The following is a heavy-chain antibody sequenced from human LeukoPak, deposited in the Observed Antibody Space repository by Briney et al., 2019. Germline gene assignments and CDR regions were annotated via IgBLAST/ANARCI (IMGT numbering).Heavy chain of an antibody. V-gene: IGHV1-24*01. Sequence: ASVKVSXTVSGYTLTELSMHWVRQAPGKGLEWIGGFDPEDGETIYAQKFQGRVTMTEDTSTDTAYMELSSLRSEDTAVYYCATVRGNYDAFHIWGQGTMVTVSS. CDR1: GYTLTELS. CDR2: FDPEDGET. CDR3: ATVRGNYDAFHI. J-gene: IGHJ3*02. D-gene: IGHD1-26*01.